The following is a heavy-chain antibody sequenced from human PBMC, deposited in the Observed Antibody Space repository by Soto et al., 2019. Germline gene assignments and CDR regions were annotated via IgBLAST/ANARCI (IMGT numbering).Heavy chain of an antibody. V-gene: IGHV6-1*01. CDR1: GDSVSSNTAS. D-gene: IGHD5-12*01. CDR2: TYFRSKWYN. CDR3: AKGDNLGPKTGYAFDP. Sequence: AQTLSLTCAISGDSVSSNTASWNWIRQSPSRGLEWLGRTYFRSKWYNDYAVSVKSRIIINPDTSNNQFSLQLNSVTPEDTAVYFCAKGDNLGPKTGYAFDPWGQGIMVTVS. J-gene: IGHJ5*02.